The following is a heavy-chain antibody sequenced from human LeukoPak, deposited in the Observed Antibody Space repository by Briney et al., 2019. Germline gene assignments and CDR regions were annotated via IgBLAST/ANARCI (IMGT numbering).Heavy chain of an antibody. Sequence: SQTLSLTCAISGDSVSSNSAAWNWIRQSPSRGLEWLGRTYYRSKWYNDYAVSVKSRITINPDTSKNQFSLQLNSVTPADTAVYYCASQNGIAVAGDWYFDLWGRGTLVTVSS. D-gene: IGHD6-19*01. CDR3: ASQNGIAVAGDWYFDL. J-gene: IGHJ2*01. V-gene: IGHV6-1*01. CDR2: TYYRSKWYN. CDR1: GDSVSSNSAA.